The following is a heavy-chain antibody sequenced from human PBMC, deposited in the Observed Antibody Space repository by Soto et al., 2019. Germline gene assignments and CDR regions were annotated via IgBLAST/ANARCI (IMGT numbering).Heavy chain of an antibody. Sequence: SETLSLTCTVSGGSVSSGFYYWTWIRQSTGKGPEWIGYIYYSGTTSYNPSLKSRVTMSRDTSKNLFSLELNSVTAADTAVYYCARGRYSYGHFDFWGRGTLVTVSS. V-gene: IGHV4-61*01. J-gene: IGHJ4*02. CDR1: GGSVSSGFYY. CDR3: ARGRYSYGHFDF. CDR2: IYYSGTT. D-gene: IGHD5-18*01.